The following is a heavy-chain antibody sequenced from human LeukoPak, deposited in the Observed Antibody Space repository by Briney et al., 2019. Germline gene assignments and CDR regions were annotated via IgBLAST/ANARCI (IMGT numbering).Heavy chain of an antibody. CDR1: GGSISSGGYY. D-gene: IGHD3-3*01. Sequence: SETLSLTCTVSGGSISSGGYYWSWIRQPPGKGLEWIGYIYHSGSTYYNPSLKSRVTISVDTSKNQFSLRLSSVTAADTAVYYCARSGYSNFDYWGQGTLVTVSS. V-gene: IGHV4-30-2*01. CDR3: ARSGYSNFDY. CDR2: IYHSGST. J-gene: IGHJ4*02.